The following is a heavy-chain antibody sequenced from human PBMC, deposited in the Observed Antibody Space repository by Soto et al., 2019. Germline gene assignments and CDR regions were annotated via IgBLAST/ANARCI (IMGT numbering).Heavy chain of an antibody. CDR2: INAGSGNT. CDR1: GYTYTNYG. Sequence: ASVKVSCKASGYTYTNYGMHWVRQAPGQRLEWMGWINAGSGNTKYSQKFQGRITITRDTSASTVYMELSSLRSEDTAVYYCANDIILIPGANGLDYWGQGALVNGS. D-gene: IGHD2-2*01. CDR3: ANDIILIPGANGLDY. J-gene: IGHJ4*02. V-gene: IGHV1-3*01.